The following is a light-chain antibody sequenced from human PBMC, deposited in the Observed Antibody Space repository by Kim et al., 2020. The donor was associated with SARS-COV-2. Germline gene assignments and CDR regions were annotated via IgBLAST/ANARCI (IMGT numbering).Light chain of an antibody. Sequence: TISSTGPSSAFGGYNSVSWYQQHPGKAPKLMIYEVNTRPSGVPDRFSGSKSGNTASLTVSGLQAEDEADYYCSSYAGSNNLVFGGGTQLTVL. CDR1: SSAFGGYNS. V-gene: IGLV2-8*01. CDR2: EVN. CDR3: SSYAGSNNLV. J-gene: IGLJ2*01.